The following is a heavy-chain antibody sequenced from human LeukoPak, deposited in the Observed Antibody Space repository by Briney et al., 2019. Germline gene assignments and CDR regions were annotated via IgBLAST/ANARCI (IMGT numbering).Heavy chain of an antibody. CDR2: ISYDGSNT. CDR1: EFTFSSYG. Sequence: PGGSLRLSCAASEFTFSSYGMHWVRQAPGKGLEWVAVISYDGSNTYYADSVKGRFTISRDNSKNMLYLQMNSLRAEDTAVYYCAKPYYYGSRSYMDYWGQGTLVTVSS. V-gene: IGHV3-30*18. J-gene: IGHJ4*02. D-gene: IGHD3-10*01. CDR3: AKPYYYGSRSYMDY.